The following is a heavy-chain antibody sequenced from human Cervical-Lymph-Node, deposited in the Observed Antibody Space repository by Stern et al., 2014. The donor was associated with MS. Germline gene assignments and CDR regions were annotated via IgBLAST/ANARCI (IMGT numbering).Heavy chain of an antibody. V-gene: IGHV4-59*08. J-gene: IGHJ4*02. CDR2: VHYSGPT. Sequence: VQLVESGPGLVKPSETLSLTCSVSGGSISSYYWNWIRQPPGKGLEWIANVHYSGPTTHNPSLKSRVTILLETSMNKNSLKLTSVPAADTAVYYCAGSGTYYPDYWGQGILVTVSS. CDR3: AGSGTYYPDY. CDR1: GGSISSYY. D-gene: IGHD3-3*01.